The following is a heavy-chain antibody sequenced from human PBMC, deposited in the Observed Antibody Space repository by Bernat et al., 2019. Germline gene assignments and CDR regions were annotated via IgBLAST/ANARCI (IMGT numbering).Heavy chain of an antibody. CDR2: ISYDGSNK. CDR3: AGGAWLRPYRHMDV. CDR1: GFTFSSYA. Sequence: QVQLVESGGGVVQPGRSLRLSCAASGFTFSSYAMHWVRQAPGKGLEWVAVISYDGSNKYYADSVKGRFTISRDNSKNTLYLQMNSLRAEDTAVYYCAGGAWLRPYRHMDVWGKGTTVTVSS. D-gene: IGHD5-12*01. J-gene: IGHJ6*03. V-gene: IGHV3-30*01.